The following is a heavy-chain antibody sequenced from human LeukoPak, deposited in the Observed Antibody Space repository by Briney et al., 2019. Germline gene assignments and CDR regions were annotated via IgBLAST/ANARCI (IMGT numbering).Heavy chain of an antibody. CDR2: INHSGST. V-gene: IGHV4-34*01. CDR1: GGSFSGYY. Sequence: SETLSLTCAVYGGSFSGYYWSWIRQPPGKGLEWIGEINHSGSTNYNPSLKSRVTISVDTSKNQFSLKLSSVTAADTAVYYCARGLYFRAEHFQHWGQGTLVTVSS. D-gene: IGHD2-8*01. CDR3: ARGLYFRAEHFQH. J-gene: IGHJ1*01.